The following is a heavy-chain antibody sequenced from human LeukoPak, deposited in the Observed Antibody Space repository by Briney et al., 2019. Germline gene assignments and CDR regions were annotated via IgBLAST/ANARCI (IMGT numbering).Heavy chain of an antibody. CDR1: GFTFSSYS. J-gene: IGHJ6*02. Sequence: GGSLRLSCAASGFTFSSYSMNWVRQAPGKGLEWVSYISSSSTIYYADSVKGRFTIYRDNAKNSLYLQMNSLRDEDTAVYYCLGCFNWNPYYYYGMDVWAKGPRSPSP. D-gene: IGHD1-20*01. CDR2: ISSSSTI. V-gene: IGHV3-48*02. CDR3: LGCFNWNPYYYYGMDV.